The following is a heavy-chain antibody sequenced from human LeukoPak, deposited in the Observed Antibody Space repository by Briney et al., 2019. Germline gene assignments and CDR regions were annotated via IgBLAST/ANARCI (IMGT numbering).Heavy chain of an antibody. V-gene: IGHV4-4*01. D-gene: IGHD3-10*01. J-gene: IGHJ2*01. CDR2: IYHSGST. Sequence: GSLRLSCAASGFTFSIYGMNWVRQPPGKGLEWIGEIYHSGSTNYNPSLKSRVTISVDKSKNQFSLKLSSVTAADTAVYFCARWGPYYYGSGSYYTEYWYFDLWGRGTLVTVSS. CDR3: ARWGPYYYGSGSYYTEYWYFDL. CDR1: GFTFSIYG.